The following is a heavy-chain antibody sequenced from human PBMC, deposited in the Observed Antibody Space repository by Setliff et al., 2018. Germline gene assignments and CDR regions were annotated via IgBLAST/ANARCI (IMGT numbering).Heavy chain of an antibody. J-gene: IGHJ4*02. CDR1: GYTFTGYH. CDR3: ARCASSGYHDFDY. D-gene: IGHD3-22*01. V-gene: IGHV1-2*02. Sequence: ASVKVSCKASGYTFTGYHMHWVRQAPGQWLEWMGWINPNTGGTNYAQKFQGRVTLTRDTSISTSYMELKSLTSDDTAVYYCARCASSGYHDFDYWGQGTLVTVSS. CDR2: INPNTGGT.